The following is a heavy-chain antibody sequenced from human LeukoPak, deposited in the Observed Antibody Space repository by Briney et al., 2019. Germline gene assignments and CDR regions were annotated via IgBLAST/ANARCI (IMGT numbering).Heavy chain of an antibody. Sequence: GGSLRLSCAASGFTVSSNYMNWVRQAPGKGLEWVSVIYSGGSTYYADSVKGRFTISRDNSKNTLYLQMNSLRDEDTAVYYCARRAVGGIAFGCWGQGTLVTVSS. CDR3: ARRAVGGIAFGC. CDR2: IYSGGST. CDR1: GFTVSSNY. J-gene: IGHJ4*02. V-gene: IGHV3-66*01. D-gene: IGHD1-26*01.